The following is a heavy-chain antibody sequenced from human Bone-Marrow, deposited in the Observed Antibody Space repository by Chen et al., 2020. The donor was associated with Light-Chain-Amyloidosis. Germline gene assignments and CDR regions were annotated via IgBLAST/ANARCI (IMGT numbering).Heavy chain of an antibody. D-gene: IGHD3-10*01. CDR3: ARSGNYGRYYYFGMDV. J-gene: IGHJ6*02. CDR2: INSYGGSI. CDR1: GFTFTDYW. V-gene: IGHV3-74*01. Sequence: EVQLVESGGGSTQPGGSLRLSCAASGFTFTDYWLHWVRQVPGKGLVWVARINSYGGSITYSDSVKGRFTISRDNAKNTVYLQMNSLRAEDTAVYYCARSGNYGRYYYFGMDVWGQGTTVTVSS.